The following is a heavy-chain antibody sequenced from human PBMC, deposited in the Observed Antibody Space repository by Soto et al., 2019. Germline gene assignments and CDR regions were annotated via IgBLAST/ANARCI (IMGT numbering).Heavy chain of an antibody. Sequence: GGSLRLSCAASGFTFSSYEMNWVRQAPGKGLEWVSYISSSGSTIYYADSVKGRFTISRDNAKNSLYLQMNSLRAEDTAVYYCVKDLLTSLPDYWGQGILVTVSS. CDR3: VKDLLTSLPDY. D-gene: IGHD2-15*01. J-gene: IGHJ4*02. CDR1: GFTFSSYE. CDR2: ISSSGSTI. V-gene: IGHV3-48*03.